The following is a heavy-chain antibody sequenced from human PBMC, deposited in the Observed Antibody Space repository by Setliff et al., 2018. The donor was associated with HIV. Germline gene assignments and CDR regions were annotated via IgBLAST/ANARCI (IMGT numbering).Heavy chain of an antibody. D-gene: IGHD3-3*01. CDR1: GGSISSGTYY. CDR2: IYYSGST. V-gene: IGHV4-31*03. Sequence: PSETLSLTCTVSGGSISSGTYYWSWIRQHPGKGLEWIGYIYYSGSTYYNPSLKSRVTISVDTSRNQFSLKLSAVTAADTAVYYCARDRSDYYNLPGYFDHCGQGTPVTVSS. J-gene: IGHJ4*02. CDR3: ARDRSDYYNLPGYFDH.